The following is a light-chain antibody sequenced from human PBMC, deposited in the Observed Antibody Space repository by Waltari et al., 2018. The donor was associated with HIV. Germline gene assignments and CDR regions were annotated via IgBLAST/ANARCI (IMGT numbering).Light chain of an antibody. CDR1: NSDVGAYNS. Sequence: QSALTQPRSVSGSPGQSVTISCTGTNSDVGAYNSVGWYQQYPGKAPKLLMYDVYKRPSGFPDLFSGSKSGNTASLTISGLQAEDEADYHCCSFTQSHTAVFGGGTKLTVL. J-gene: IGLJ2*01. CDR2: DVY. V-gene: IGLV2-11*01. CDR3: CSFTQSHTAV.